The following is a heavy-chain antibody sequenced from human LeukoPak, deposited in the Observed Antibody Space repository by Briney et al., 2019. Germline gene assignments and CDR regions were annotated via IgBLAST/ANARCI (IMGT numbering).Heavy chain of an antibody. J-gene: IGHJ6*03. Sequence: ASVKVSCKASGYKFTGYYLHWVRQAPGQGLEWLGWINPNSGATNYAQKFQGRVTMARDTSLSTAYMELSRLTSDDTAIYYCAKDRYGDYVYYYMDVWGKGTTVTVSS. V-gene: IGHV1-2*02. CDR2: INPNSGAT. D-gene: IGHD4-17*01. CDR3: AKDRYGDYVYYYMDV. CDR1: GYKFTGYY.